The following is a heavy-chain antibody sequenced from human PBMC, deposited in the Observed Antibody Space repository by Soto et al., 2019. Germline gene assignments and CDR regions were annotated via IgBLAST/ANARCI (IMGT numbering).Heavy chain of an antibody. Sequence: SETLSLTCTVSGGSISSGGYYWSWIRQHPGKGLEWIGYIYYSGSTYYNPSLKSRVTISVDTSKNQFSLKLSSVTAADTAVYYCARGFYDFWSGYYHDGMDVWGQGTTVTVSS. D-gene: IGHD3-3*01. CDR3: ARGFYDFWSGYYHDGMDV. V-gene: IGHV4-31*03. CDR1: GGSISSGGYY. CDR2: IYYSGST. J-gene: IGHJ6*02.